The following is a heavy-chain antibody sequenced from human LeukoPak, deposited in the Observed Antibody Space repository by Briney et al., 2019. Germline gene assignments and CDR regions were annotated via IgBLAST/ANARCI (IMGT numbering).Heavy chain of an antibody. D-gene: IGHD6-19*01. CDR2: INHSGST. J-gene: IGHJ5*02. Sequence: SETLSLTCAVYGGSFSGYYWSWIRQPPGKGLEWIGEINHSGSTNYNPSLKSRVIISVDTSKNQFSLKLSSVTAADTAVYYCARVGSSGRYPAWWFDPWGQGTLVTVSS. CDR1: GGSFSGYY. CDR3: ARVGSSGRYPAWWFDP. V-gene: IGHV4-34*01.